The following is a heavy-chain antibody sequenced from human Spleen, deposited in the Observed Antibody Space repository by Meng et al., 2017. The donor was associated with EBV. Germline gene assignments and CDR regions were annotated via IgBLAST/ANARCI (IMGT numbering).Heavy chain of an antibody. V-gene: IGHV2-5*01. J-gene: IGHJ5*02. CDR1: GFSLSTVGVG. CDR3: AHVTGGFDP. D-gene: IGHD4-11*01. CDR2: IYWNDDK. Sequence: QITLKESGPTLVKPTQTLTLTCSFSGFSLSTVGVGVGWIRQPPGKALEWLAIIYWNDDKRYSLSMEGRLTITKDTTKNQVVFTMTNMDPVDTGTYYCAHVTGGFDPWGQGTLVTVSS.